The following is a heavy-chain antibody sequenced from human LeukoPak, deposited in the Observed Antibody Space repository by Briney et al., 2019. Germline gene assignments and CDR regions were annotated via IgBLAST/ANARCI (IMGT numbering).Heavy chain of an antibody. CDR1: GFTFRSYA. J-gene: IGHJ5*02. CDR3: AKLTRGYGDSSVCPNWFDP. D-gene: IGHD2/OR15-2a*01. CDR2: ISDSGGTT. Sequence: GGSLRLSCAASGFTFRSYAMSWVRHAPGEGLEWVAAISDSGGTTYYADSVKGRFTISRDNSKNTLYLQMNSLRGEDTALYYCAKLTRGYGDSSVCPNWFDPWGRGTLVTVSS. V-gene: IGHV3-23*01.